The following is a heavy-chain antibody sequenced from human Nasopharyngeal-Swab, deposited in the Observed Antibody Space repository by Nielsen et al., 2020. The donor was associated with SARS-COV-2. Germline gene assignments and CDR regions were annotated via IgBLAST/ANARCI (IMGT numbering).Heavy chain of an antibody. CDR2: INHSGST. CDR3: ARGGIGSGWNWFDP. D-gene: IGHD6-19*01. J-gene: IGHJ5*02. Sequence: ESLRLSCAVYGGSFSGYYWSWIRQPPGKGLEWIGEINHSGSTNSNPSLKSRVTISRDTSKNQFSLRLTPVTAADTAVYYCARGGIGSGWNWFDPWGQGTLVTVSS. CDR1: GGSFSGYY. V-gene: IGHV4-34*01.